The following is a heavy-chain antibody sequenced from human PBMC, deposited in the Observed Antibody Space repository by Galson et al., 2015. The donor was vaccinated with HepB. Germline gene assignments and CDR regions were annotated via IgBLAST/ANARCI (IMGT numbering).Heavy chain of an antibody. V-gene: IGHV3-64D*08. CDR3: VKGKGWLLPDH. CDR2: ISTNGHNI. J-gene: IGHJ5*02. CDR1: GFVFSNAW. Sequence: SLRLSCAASGFVFSNAWMNWVRQAPGKGLEYVSAISTNGHNIQYANSVKGRFSIFRDIPKNSLYLQMSSLREEDTAIYYCVKGKGWLLPDHWGQGTLVIVSS. D-gene: IGHD2-15*01.